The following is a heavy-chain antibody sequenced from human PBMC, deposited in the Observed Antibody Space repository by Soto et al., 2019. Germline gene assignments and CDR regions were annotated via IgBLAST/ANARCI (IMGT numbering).Heavy chain of an antibody. CDR1: GYSFTSYW. CDR3: ARHVGYSDYYYYYGMDV. Sequence: GDSLKISCKGSGYSFTSYWIGWVRQMPGKGLEWMGIIYPGDSDTRYSPSFQGQVTISADKSISTAYLQWSSLKASDTAMYYCARHVGYSDYYYYYGMDVWGQGTTVTVSS. V-gene: IGHV5-51*01. CDR2: IYPGDSDT. J-gene: IGHJ6*02. D-gene: IGHD5-18*01.